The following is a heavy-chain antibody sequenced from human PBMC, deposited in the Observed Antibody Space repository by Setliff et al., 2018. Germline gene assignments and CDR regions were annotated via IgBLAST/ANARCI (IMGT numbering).Heavy chain of an antibody. Sequence: ASVKVSCKASGYTFTSYDINWVRQATGQGLEWMGWMNPNSGNTGYAQKFQGRVTITADESTSTAYMELSSLRSEDTAMYYCARDHDNPYYDYGDVDLSDYYYYGMDVWGQGTTVTVSS. D-gene: IGHD4-17*01. V-gene: IGHV1-8*01. J-gene: IGHJ6*02. CDR3: ARDHDNPYYDYGDVDLSDYYYYGMDV. CDR2: MNPNSGNT. CDR1: GYTFTSYD.